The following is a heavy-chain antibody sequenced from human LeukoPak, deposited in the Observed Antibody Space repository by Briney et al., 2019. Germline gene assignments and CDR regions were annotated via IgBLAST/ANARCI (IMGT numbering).Heavy chain of an antibody. D-gene: IGHD6-13*01. CDR3: ARENVAAADGYYFDY. Sequence: PGGSLRLSCAASGFTFSSYSMSWVRQAPGKGLEWVSYISSSSTIYYADSVKGRFTISRDNAKNSLYLQMNSLRAEDTAVYYCARENVAAADGYYFDYWGQGTLVTVSS. CDR1: GFTFSSYS. CDR2: ISSSSTI. V-gene: IGHV3-48*01. J-gene: IGHJ4*02.